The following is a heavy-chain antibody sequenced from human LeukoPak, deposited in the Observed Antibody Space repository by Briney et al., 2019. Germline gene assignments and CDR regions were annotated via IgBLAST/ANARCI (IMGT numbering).Heavy chain of an antibody. J-gene: IGHJ4*02. CDR2: IYHSGST. Sequence: SETLFLTCAVSGYSISSGYYWGWIRQPPGKGLEWIGSIYHSGSTYYNPSLKSRVTISVDTSKNQFSLKLSSVTAADTAVYYCARDCPPYYYDSSGSRVFDYWGQGTLVTVSS. D-gene: IGHD3-22*01. CDR1: GYSISSGYY. V-gene: IGHV4-38-2*02. CDR3: ARDCPPYYYDSSGSRVFDY.